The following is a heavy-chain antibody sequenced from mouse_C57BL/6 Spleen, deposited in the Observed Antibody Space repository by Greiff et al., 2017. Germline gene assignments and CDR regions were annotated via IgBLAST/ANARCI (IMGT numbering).Heavy chain of an antibody. V-gene: IGHV1-81*01. Sequence: QVQLQQPGAELVKPGASVKLSCKASGYTFTSYGISWVKQRTGQGLEWIGEIYPRSGNTYYNEKFKGKATLTADKSSSTAYMELRSLTSEDSAVYFCARVTTVVAPFDYWGQGTTLTVSS. CDR2: IYPRSGNT. J-gene: IGHJ2*01. CDR3: ARVTTVVAPFDY. CDR1: GYTFTSYG. D-gene: IGHD1-1*01.